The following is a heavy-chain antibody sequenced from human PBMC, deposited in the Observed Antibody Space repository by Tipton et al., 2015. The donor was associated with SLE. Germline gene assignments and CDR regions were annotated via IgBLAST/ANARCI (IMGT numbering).Heavy chain of an antibody. CDR1: GISSTSYY. D-gene: IGHD6-13*01. Sequence: TLSLTCTVSGISSTSYYWGWIRQPPGKGLEWVGYISYTGSTIYNPSLKSRVTVSMDTSKSQFSLKLSSVTAADTAVYYCARHPGSSWYRGRYFDYWGQGTLVTVSS. CDR2: ISYTGST. J-gene: IGHJ4*02. V-gene: IGHV4-59*08. CDR3: ARHPGSSWYRGRYFDY.